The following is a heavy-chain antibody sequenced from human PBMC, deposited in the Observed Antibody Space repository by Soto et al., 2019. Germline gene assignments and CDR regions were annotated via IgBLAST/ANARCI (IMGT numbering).Heavy chain of an antibody. CDR3: ARDPTQYCISTSCYYYYGMDV. CDR1: GGTFSSYA. Sequence: QVQLVQSGAEVKKPGSSVKVSCKASGGTFSSYAISWVRQAPGQGLEWMGGIIPIFGTANYAQKFQGRVTITADESTSTAYMELSSLRSEDTAVYYCARDPTQYCISTSCYYYYGMDVWGQGTTVTVSS. D-gene: IGHD2-2*01. CDR2: IIPIFGTA. V-gene: IGHV1-69*12. J-gene: IGHJ6*02.